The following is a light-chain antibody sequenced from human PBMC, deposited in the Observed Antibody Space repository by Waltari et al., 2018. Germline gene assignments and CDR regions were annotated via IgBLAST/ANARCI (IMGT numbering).Light chain of an antibody. CDR3: QVWDGGRVV. CDR2: DDS. V-gene: IGLV3-21*02. CDR1: NIERKS. J-gene: IGLJ3*02. Sequence: SYVLTQPPSESVAPGQEATITCGGNNIERKSVHWYQQRPGQAPLLVVYDDSDRASGFPGRFSGSKSGDTATLTISRVEAGDEADYSCQVWDGGRVVFGGGTKLTVL.